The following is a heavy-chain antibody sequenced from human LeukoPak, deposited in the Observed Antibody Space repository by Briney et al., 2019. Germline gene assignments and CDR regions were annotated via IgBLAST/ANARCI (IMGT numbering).Heavy chain of an antibody. CDR2: IYYSGST. CDR3: AKSGGYNNSS. CDR1: GGSISSSSYY. Sequence: SETLSLTCTVSGGSISSSSYYWGWIRQPPGKGLEWIGSIYYSGSTYYNPSLKSRVTISVDTSKNQFSLKLRSVTAADTAVYYCAKSGGYNNSSWGQGTPVTVSS. V-gene: IGHV4-39*01. J-gene: IGHJ5*01. D-gene: IGHD1-14*01.